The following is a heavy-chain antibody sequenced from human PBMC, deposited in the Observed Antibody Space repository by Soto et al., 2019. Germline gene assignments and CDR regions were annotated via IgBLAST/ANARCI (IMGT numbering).Heavy chain of an antibody. J-gene: IGHJ4*02. Sequence: PGGSLRLSCAASGFTFSSYGMHWVRQAPGKGLEWVAVISYDGSNKYYADSVKGRFTISRDNSKNTLYLQMNSLRAEDTAVYYCAKDRYDFWSGYYRTYFDYWGQGTLVTVSS. CDR3: AKDRYDFWSGYYRTYFDY. CDR2: ISYDGSNK. V-gene: IGHV3-30*18. CDR1: GFTFSSYG. D-gene: IGHD3-3*01.